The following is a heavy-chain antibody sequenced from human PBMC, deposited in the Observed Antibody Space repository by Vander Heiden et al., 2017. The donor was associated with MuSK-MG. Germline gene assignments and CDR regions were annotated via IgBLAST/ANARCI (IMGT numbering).Heavy chain of an antibody. CDR2: INHSGST. CDR3: ARDQPYSSSSEEFDY. Sequence: QVQLQQWGAGLLKPSETLSLTCAVYGGSFSGYYWSWIRQPPGKGLEWIGEINHSGSTNYNPSLKSRVTISVDTSKNQFSLKLSSVTAADTAVYYCARDQPYSSSSEEFDYWGQGTLVTVSS. CDR1: GGSFSGYY. J-gene: IGHJ4*02. D-gene: IGHD6-6*01. V-gene: IGHV4-34*01.